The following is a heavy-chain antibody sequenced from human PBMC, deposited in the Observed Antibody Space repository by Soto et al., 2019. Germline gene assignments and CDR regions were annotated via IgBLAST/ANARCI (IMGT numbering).Heavy chain of an antibody. V-gene: IGHV3-23*01. CDR2: ISGSGGST. CDR3: AKLIGWDSSSSINPEPFDY. CDR1: GFTFSSYA. J-gene: IGHJ4*02. Sequence: GGSLRLSCAASGFTFSSYAMSWVRQAPGKGLEWVSSISGSGGSTYYADSVKGRFTISRDNSKNTLYLQMNSLRAEDTAVYYCAKLIGWDSSSSINPEPFDYWGQGTLVTVSS. D-gene: IGHD6-13*01.